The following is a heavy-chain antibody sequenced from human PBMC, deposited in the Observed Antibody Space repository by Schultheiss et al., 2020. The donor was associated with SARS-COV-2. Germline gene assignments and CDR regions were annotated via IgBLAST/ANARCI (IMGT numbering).Heavy chain of an antibody. CDR2: IYSGGST. J-gene: IGHJ6*02. Sequence: SCAASGFTVSSNYMSWVRQAPGKGLEWVSVIYSGGSTYYADSVKGRFTISRDNSKNTLYLQMNSLRAEDTAVYYCASGPHIVVVPAARTHGMDVWGQGTTVTVSS. CDR3: ASGPHIVVVPAARTHGMDV. V-gene: IGHV3-53*01. CDR1: GFTVSSNY. D-gene: IGHD2-2*01.